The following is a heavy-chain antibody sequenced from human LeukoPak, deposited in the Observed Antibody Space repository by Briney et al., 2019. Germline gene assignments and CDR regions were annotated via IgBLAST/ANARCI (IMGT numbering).Heavy chain of an antibody. J-gene: IGHJ4*02. Sequence: GGSLRLSCAASGFTVSSNYMNWVRQAPGKGLEWVSSISGSGGRTYYADSVKGRFTISRENSKNTLYLQMNSLRAEDTALYYCAKDPRGPDAYNVGDYWGQGTLVTVSS. V-gene: IGHV3-23*01. CDR2: ISGSGGRT. D-gene: IGHD5-24*01. CDR1: GFTVSSNY. CDR3: AKDPRGPDAYNVGDY.